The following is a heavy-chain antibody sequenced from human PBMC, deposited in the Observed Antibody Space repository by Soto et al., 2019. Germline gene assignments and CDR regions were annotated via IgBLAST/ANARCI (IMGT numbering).Heavy chain of an antibody. CDR3: ARPPYSASYYYFDQ. J-gene: IGHJ4*02. CDR2: IYPGDSDT. Sequence: GECLKISCKASGYSFTIYCIGWVRQMPGKGLEWMGIIYPGDSDTIYSPSFQGQVTISADKSISTAYLQWNSLKASDTAMYYCARPPYSASYYYFDQWGQGTPVTVSS. CDR1: GYSFTIYC. D-gene: IGHD1-26*01. V-gene: IGHV5-51*01.